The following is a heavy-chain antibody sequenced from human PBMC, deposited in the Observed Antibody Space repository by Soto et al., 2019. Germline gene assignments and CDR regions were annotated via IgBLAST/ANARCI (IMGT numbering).Heavy chain of an antibody. V-gene: IGHV1-2*04. Sequence: ASVKVSCKASGYTFTGYYMHWVRQAPGQGLEWMGWINPNSGGTNYAQKFQGWVTMTRDTSISTAYMELSRLRSDDTAVYYCARSASTSYDSWSGRTQYYYYGMDVWGQGTTVTVSS. CDR2: INPNSGGT. D-gene: IGHD3-3*01. CDR1: GYTFTGYY. CDR3: ARSASTSYDSWSGRTQYYYYGMDV. J-gene: IGHJ6*02.